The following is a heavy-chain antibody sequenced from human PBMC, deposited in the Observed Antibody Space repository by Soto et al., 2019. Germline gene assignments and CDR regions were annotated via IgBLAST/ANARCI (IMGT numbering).Heavy chain of an antibody. CDR3: ARENDYGDARRYYFDY. Sequence: SETLSLTCTVSGGSISSGDYYWSWIRQPPGKGLEWIGYIYYSGSTYYNPSLKSRVTISVDTSKNQFSLKLSSVTAADTAVYYCARENDYGDARRYYFDYWGKGTLVTVST. V-gene: IGHV4-30-4*01. CDR2: IYYSGST. J-gene: IGHJ4*02. CDR1: GGSISSGDYY. D-gene: IGHD4-17*01.